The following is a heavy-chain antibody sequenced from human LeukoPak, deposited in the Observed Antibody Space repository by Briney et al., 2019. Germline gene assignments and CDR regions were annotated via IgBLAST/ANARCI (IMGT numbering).Heavy chain of an antibody. D-gene: IGHD3/OR15-3a*01. CDR3: ARGRRWTPLDY. CDR2: INHSGST. V-gene: IGHV4-34*01. Sequence: GSLRLSCAASGFTFSSYSMNWVRQPPGKGLEWIGEINHSGSTNYNPSLKSRVTISVDTSKNQFSLKLSSVTAADTAVYYCARGRRWTPLDYWGQGTLVTVSS. CDR1: GFTFSSYS. J-gene: IGHJ4*02.